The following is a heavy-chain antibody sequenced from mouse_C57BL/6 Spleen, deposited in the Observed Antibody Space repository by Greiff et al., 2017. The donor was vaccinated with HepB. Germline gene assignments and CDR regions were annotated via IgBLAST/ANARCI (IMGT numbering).Heavy chain of an antibody. CDR2: IDPANGNT. D-gene: IGHD1-1*01. Sequence: VQLKQSVAELVRPGASVKLSCTASGFNIKNTYMHWVKQRPEQGLEWIGRIDPANGNTKYAPKFQGKATITADTSSNTAYLQLSSLTSEDTAIYYCARRSTTVVATRYAMDYWGQGTSVTVSS. CDR1: GFNIKNTY. J-gene: IGHJ4*01. CDR3: ARRSTTVVATRYAMDY. V-gene: IGHV14-3*01.